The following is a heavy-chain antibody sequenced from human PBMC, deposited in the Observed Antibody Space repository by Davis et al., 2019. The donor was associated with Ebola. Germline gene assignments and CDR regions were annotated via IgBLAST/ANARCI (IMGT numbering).Heavy chain of an antibody. Sequence: GESLKISCAASGFTFNNFAMSWVRQAPGKGLEWVSLISGSGDGTYYADSVKGRFTISRDNTKNSLYLQMNSLKTEDTAVYYCTTDPSIAARLDFDYWGQGTLVTVSS. V-gene: IGHV3-23*01. CDR1: GFTFNNFA. D-gene: IGHD6-6*01. CDR3: TTDPSIAARLDFDY. CDR2: ISGSGDGT. J-gene: IGHJ4*02.